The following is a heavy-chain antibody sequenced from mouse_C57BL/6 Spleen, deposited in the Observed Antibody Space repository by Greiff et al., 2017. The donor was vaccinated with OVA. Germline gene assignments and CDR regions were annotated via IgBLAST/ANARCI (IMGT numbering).Heavy chain of an antibody. CDR2: IDPSDSYT. J-gene: IGHJ1*03. D-gene: IGHD2-5*01. V-gene: IGHV1-69*01. CDR1: GYTFTSYW. Sequence: QVQLQQPGAELVMPGASVKLSCKASGYTFTSYWMHWVKQRPGHGLEWIGEIDPSDSYTNYNQKFKGKSTLTVDKSSSTAYMQLSSLTSEDSAVYYCARDYSSYWYFDVWGTGTTVTVSS. CDR3: ARDYSSYWYFDV.